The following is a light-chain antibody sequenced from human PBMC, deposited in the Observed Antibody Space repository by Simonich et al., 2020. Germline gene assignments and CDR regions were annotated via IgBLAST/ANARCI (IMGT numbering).Light chain of an antibody. V-gene: IGLV1-51*01. J-gene: IGLJ3*02. CDR2: YNT. CDR1: SSNIVHNY. CDR3: GTWDSSLSAGV. Sequence: QSVLTQPPSVSAAPGQKVTISCSVSSSNIVHNYVSWYQQLPGTAPKLLIYYNTKRPSGIPDRFSGSKAGTSATLGSTGLQTGDEADYYCGTWDSSLSAGVFGGGTKLTVL.